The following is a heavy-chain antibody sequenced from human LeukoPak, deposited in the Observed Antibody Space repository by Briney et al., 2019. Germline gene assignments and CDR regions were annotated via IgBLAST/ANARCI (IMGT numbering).Heavy chain of an antibody. D-gene: IGHD3-9*01. CDR1: GFSFGSFW. J-gene: IGHJ1*01. V-gene: IGHV3-7*01. CDR3: GRDRYFQY. CDR2: IKEDGSEE. Sequence: GGSLRLSCAASGFSFGSFWMSWVRQAPGKGLEWVANIKEDGSEEHYLESVKGRFTISRDNAKNIVFLQMNSLREEDSAVYYCGRDRYFQYWGQGTGVIVSS.